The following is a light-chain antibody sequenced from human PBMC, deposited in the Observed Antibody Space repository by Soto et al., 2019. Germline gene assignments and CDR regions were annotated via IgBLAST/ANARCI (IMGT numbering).Light chain of an antibody. J-gene: IGKJ4*01. CDR3: QQRSDWLT. Sequence: EIVLTQSPATLSLSSGDRAILSCRASQSISSALAWYQQKPGQAPRLLIYDASDRATGIPARFSGSRSGTDFTLTISSLEPEDFAVYYCQQRSDWLTFGGGTRVEIK. V-gene: IGKV3-11*01. CDR2: DAS. CDR1: QSISSA.